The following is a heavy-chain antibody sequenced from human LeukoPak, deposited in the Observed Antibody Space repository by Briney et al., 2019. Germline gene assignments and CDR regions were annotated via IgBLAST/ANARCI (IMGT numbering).Heavy chain of an antibody. V-gene: IGHV4-34*01. J-gene: IGHJ5*02. CDR1: GGSFSGYY. CDR3: ARGYCSGGSCYSGFDP. D-gene: IGHD2-15*01. Sequence: PSETLSLTCAVYGGSFSGYYWSWIRQPPGEGLEWIGEIDHSGSTNYNPSLKSRVTISVDTSKNQFSLKLSSVTAADTAVYCCARGYCSGGSCYSGFDPWGQGTLVTVSS. CDR2: IDHSGST.